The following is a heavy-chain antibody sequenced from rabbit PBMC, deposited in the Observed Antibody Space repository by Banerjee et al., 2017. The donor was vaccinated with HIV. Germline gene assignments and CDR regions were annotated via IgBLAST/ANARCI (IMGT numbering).Heavy chain of an antibody. J-gene: IGHJ4*01. V-gene: IGHV1S45*01. CDR1: GFSFSNYYY. CDR2: IYTGGSGGI. Sequence: QEQLEESGGDLVKPEGSLTLTCTASGFSFSNYYYMYWVRQAPGKGLEWIGCIYTGGSGGIYYASWAKGRFTISKTSSTTVTLQMTSLTAADTATYFCARDLGGVVGWNLNLWGPGTLVTVS. D-gene: IGHD1-1*01. CDR3: ARDLGGVVGWNLNL.